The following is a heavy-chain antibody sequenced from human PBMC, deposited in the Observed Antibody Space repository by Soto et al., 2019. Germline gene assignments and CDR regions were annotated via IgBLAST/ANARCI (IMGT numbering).Heavy chain of an antibody. Sequence: SETLFLTCTVSGGSISSSAYFWAWIRQPPGKGLEWIASTDYRGTIYNNPSLKSRVTISLDRSNNHFSLKLSSVTAADTAVYYCARVPIYYDSSGYYHYGTFDIWGQGTMVTVSS. V-gene: IGHV4-39*07. CDR1: GGSISSSAYF. J-gene: IGHJ3*02. CDR2: TDYRGTI. D-gene: IGHD3-22*01. CDR3: ARVPIYYDSSGYYHYGTFDI.